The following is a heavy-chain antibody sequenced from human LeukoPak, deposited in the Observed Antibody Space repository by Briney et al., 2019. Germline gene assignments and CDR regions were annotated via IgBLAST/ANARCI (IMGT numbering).Heavy chain of an antibody. CDR1: GVSVNNGHYY. J-gene: IGHJ6*03. V-gene: IGHV4-61*02. CDR2: IYKSGST. CDR3: ARAYPGIAARSYYYYMDV. D-gene: IGHD6-6*01. Sequence: SETLSLTCTVSGVSVNNGHYYWTWVRQPAGKGLEWLARIYKSGSTNYNPSLERRVTISLDTSKNQFSLKLSSVTAADTAVYYCARAYPGIAARSYYYYMDVWGKGTTVTVSS.